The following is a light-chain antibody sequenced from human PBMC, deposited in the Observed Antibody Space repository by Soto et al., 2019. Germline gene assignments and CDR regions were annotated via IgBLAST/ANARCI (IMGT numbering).Light chain of an antibody. V-gene: IGKV1-8*01. CDR1: QGIINY. Sequence: AIRMTQSPSSFSPPTGDRVTITCRASQGIINYLAWYQQKLGKAPKLLIYGASTLQSGVPLRFSGSGSGTVFTLTISSLQSEDFASYYCLQYYTYSWTFGQGTKVDI. J-gene: IGKJ1*01. CDR3: LQYYTYSWT. CDR2: GAS.